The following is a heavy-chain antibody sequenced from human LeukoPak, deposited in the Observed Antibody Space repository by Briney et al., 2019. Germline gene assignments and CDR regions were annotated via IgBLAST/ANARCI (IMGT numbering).Heavy chain of an antibody. CDR1: GGSISSYY. D-gene: IGHD1-26*01. CDR2: IYTSGST. J-gene: IGHJ6*03. CDR3: ASEFSGSYYGLDYYYYYMDV. Sequence: SETLSLTCTVSGGSISSYYWSWIRQPAGKGLEWIGRIYTSGSTNYNPSLKSRVTMSVDTSKNQFSLKLSSVTAADTAVYYCASEFSGSYYGLDYYYYYMDVWGKGTTVTVSS. V-gene: IGHV4-4*07.